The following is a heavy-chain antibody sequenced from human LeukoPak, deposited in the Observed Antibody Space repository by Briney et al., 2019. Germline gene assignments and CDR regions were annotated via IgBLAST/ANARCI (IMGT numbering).Heavy chain of an antibody. D-gene: IGHD1-14*01. CDR1: GGSFSGYY. CDR3: ARGPEYFDY. V-gene: IGHV4-34*01. J-gene: IGHJ4*02. Sequence: PSETLSLTCAVYGGSFSGYYWSWIRQPPGKGLEWIGEINHSGSTNYNPSLKSRATISVDTSKNQFSLKLSSVTAADTAVYYCARGPEYFDYWGQGTLVTVSS. CDR2: INHSGST.